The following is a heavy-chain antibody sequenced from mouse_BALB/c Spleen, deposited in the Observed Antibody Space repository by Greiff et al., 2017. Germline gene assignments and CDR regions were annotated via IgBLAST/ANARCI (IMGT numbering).Heavy chain of an antibody. CDR1: YTFTSYVM. CDR3: RYYGSSPYYFDY. CDR2: YPGSGSTN. Sequence: VQLKQSGPELVKPGASVKMSCKASGYTFTSYVMHWVKQKPGQGLEWIGDIYPGSGSTNYNEKFKSKATLTVDTSSSTAYMQLSSLASEDSALYYCARYYGSSPYYFDYWGQGTTLTVSS. J-gene: IGHJ2*01. V-gene: IGHV1-83*01. D-gene: IGHD1-1*01.